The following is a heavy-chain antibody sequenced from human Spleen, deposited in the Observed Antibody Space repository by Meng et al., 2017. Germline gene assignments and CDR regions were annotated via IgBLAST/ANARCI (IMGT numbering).Heavy chain of an antibody. CDR3: VRSSAWVRTGFDP. CDR1: GGSIRTSGYY. J-gene: IGHJ5*02. D-gene: IGHD6-19*01. V-gene: IGHV4-39*01. CDR2: IGHSGIT. Sequence: QPQLQESGPGLVKPSEALSLTCSVSGGSIRTSGYYWGWIRQPPGKGLEWIGSIGHSGITYYTPSLKSRVTVSIDTSRNQFSLWLTSVTAADTAVYYCVRSSAWVRTGFDPWGRGTLVTVSS.